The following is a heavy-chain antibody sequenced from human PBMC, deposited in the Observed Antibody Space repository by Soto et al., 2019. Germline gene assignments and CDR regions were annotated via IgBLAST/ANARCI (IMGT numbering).Heavy chain of an antibody. CDR3: ARREGAGGGHDI. D-gene: IGHD1-26*01. CDR2: IYSSGST. J-gene: IGHJ3*02. V-gene: IGHV4-4*07. CDR1: GGSISGYY. Sequence: QVQLQESGPGLVKPSETLSLTCTVSGGSISGYYWSWIRQPAGKGLEWIGRIYSSGSTNDNPSLQSRVSMSVDTSRSQFSRRRNSVTAADTAVYYCARREGAGGGHDIWGQGTMVTVSS.